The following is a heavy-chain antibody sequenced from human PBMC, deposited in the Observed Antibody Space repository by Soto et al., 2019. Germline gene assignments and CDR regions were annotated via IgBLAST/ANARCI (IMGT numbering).Heavy chain of an antibody. CDR2: INHSGST. D-gene: IGHD3-10*01. Sequence: SETLSLTCAVYGGSFSGYYWSWIRQPPGKGLEWIGEINHSGSTNYNPSLKSRVTISVDTSKNQFSLKLSSVTAADTAVYYCARGEPSQFGELLLRAVFDYWGQGTLVNGS. J-gene: IGHJ4*02. V-gene: IGHV4-34*01. CDR1: GGSFSGYY. CDR3: ARGEPSQFGELLLRAVFDY.